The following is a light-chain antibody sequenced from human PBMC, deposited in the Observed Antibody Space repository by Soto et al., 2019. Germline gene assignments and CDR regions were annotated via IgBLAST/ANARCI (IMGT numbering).Light chain of an antibody. V-gene: IGKV3-20*01. J-gene: IGKJ2*01. Sequence: EIVLTQSPGTLSLSPGERATLSCRASQSVSSTYLAWYQQKPGQAPRLLIYGASIRATGVPDRFSGSGSGTEFTLTISRLEPEDFAVYYCQQYGSSPYTFGQGTKLDIK. CDR2: GAS. CDR1: QSVSSTY. CDR3: QQYGSSPYT.